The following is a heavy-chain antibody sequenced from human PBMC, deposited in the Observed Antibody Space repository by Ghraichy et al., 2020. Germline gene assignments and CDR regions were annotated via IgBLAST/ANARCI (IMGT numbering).Heavy chain of an antibody. Sequence: GGSLRLSCAASGFTFSNCTMNWVRQAPGKGLEWVSSISRSSRNIYYADSVKGRFTISRDNAKNSLYLQMNSLRAEDTAVYYCARVRCTNGICLTLDYWSHGTLVTVSP. V-gene: IGHV3-21*01. CDR1: GFTFSNCT. CDR2: ISRSSRNI. CDR3: ARVRCTNGICLTLDY. J-gene: IGHJ4*01. D-gene: IGHD2-8*01.